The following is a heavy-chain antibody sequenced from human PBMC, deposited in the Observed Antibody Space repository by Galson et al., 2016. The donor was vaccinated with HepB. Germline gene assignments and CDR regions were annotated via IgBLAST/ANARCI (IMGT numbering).Heavy chain of an antibody. CDR2: IYYVGNT. J-gene: IGHJ5*02. CDR1: GGSISSNSYY. Sequence: ETLSLTCTVSGGSISSNSYYWGWIRQPPGKGLEWIGSIYYVGNTYYNPSLKSRVIISIDTSNNRVSLKLRSVTAADTAVYYCARHERLLSWFDPWGRGSLVTVSS. CDR3: ARHERLLSWFDP. D-gene: IGHD5-12*01. V-gene: IGHV4-39*01.